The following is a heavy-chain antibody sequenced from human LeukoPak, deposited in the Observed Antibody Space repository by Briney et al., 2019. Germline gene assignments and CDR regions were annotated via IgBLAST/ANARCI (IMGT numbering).Heavy chain of an antibody. J-gene: IGHJ3*02. D-gene: IGHD5-18*01. CDR3: ARDLGYNYGHAFDI. CDR2: INPNSGAT. CDR1: GYTFSAYY. V-gene: IGHV1-2*02. Sequence: ASVKVSCKASGYTFSAYYVHWVRRAPGQGLEWMGWINPNSGATNYAQKFQGRVTMTRDTSVTTAYMELSRLRSDDTAVYYCARDLGYNYGHAFDIWGQGTMVTVSS.